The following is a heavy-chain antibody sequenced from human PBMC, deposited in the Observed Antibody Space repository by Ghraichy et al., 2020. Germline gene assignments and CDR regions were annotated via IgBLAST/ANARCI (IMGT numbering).Heavy chain of an antibody. V-gene: IGHV3-33*01. CDR1: GFAFSNYD. CDR3: ARSSMHYYGSGIYYNFDA. J-gene: IGHJ5*02. Sequence: GESLNISCAASGFAFSNYDMHWVRQAPGKGLEWVALIWHDGKNKYYAESVKGRFTISRDNSKNTLHLQMNSLRAEYTSLYYCARSSMHYYGSGIYYNFDAWGQGTLLTVSS. D-gene: IGHD3-10*01. CDR2: IWHDGKNK.